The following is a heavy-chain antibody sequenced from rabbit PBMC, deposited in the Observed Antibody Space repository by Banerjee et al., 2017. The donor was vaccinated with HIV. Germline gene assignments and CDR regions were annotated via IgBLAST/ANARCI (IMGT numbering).Heavy chain of an antibody. D-gene: IGHD7-1*01. CDR1: GFSFTSSYW. CDR2: IYTGSGNT. CDR3: YSSASLFNL. V-gene: IGHV1S45*01. J-gene: IGHJ4*01. Sequence: QEQLEASGGDLVKPEGSLTLTCTASGFSFTSSYWICWVRQAPGKGLEWIGCIYTGSGNTYYANWAKGRFTISKTSSTTVTLQMTSLTAADTATYFCYSSASLFNLWGQGTLVTVS.